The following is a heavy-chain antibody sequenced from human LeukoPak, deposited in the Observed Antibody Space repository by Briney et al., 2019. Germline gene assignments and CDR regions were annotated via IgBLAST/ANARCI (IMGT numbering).Heavy chain of an antibody. CDR1: GGSISSYY. CDR3: ARGMIVVDPFQH. J-gene: IGHJ1*01. CDR2: IYYSGST. Sequence: SETLSLTCTVSGGSISSYYWSWIRQPPGKGLEWIGYIYYSGSTNYNPSLKSRVTISVDTSKNQFSLKLSSVTAADTAVYYCARGMIVVDPFQHWGQGTLVTVSS. V-gene: IGHV4-59*01. D-gene: IGHD3-22*01.